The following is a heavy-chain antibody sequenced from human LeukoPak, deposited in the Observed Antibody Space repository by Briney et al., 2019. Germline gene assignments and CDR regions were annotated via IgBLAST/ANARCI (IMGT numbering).Heavy chain of an antibody. D-gene: IGHD3-22*01. J-gene: IGHJ4*02. Sequence: PGGPLRFSCAAPGFTFSSYGMPWVRQAPGKGLEWVAVIWYDGSNKYYADSVKGRFTISRDNAKNSLYLQMNSLRAEDTAVYYCARDNSSGYYALDYWGQGTLVTVSS. CDR2: IWYDGSNK. V-gene: IGHV3-33*01. CDR1: GFTFSSYG. CDR3: ARDNSSGYYALDY.